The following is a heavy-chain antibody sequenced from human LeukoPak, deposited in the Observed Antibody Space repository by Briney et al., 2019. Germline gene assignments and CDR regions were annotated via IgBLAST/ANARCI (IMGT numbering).Heavy chain of an antibody. CDR3: ARARYCSGGSCYSVRRWFDP. V-gene: IGHV1-2*02. J-gene: IGHJ5*02. Sequence: ASVKVSCKVSGYTFTGYYMHWVRQAPGQGLEWMGWINTNSGGTNYAQKFQGRVTMTRDTSISTAYMELSRLRSDDTAVYYCARARYCSGGSCYSVRRWFDPWGQGNLVTVSS. CDR1: GYTFTGYY. D-gene: IGHD2-15*01. CDR2: INTNSGGT.